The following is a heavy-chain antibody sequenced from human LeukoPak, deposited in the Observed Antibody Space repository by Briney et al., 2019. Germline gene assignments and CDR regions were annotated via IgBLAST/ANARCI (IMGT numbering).Heavy chain of an antibody. CDR3: AKTNGYFDQ. CDR1: EFTFSSYG. CDR2: ISGSGETT. J-gene: IGHJ4*02. Sequence: GGSLRLSCAASEFTFSSYGMTWLRQTPAKGLEWVSAISGSGETTYYSDSVKGRFTISRDNSKNTLFLQMNSLRVEDAAMYYCAKTNGYFDQWGQGTLVAVSS. V-gene: IGHV3-23*01. D-gene: IGHD2-8*01.